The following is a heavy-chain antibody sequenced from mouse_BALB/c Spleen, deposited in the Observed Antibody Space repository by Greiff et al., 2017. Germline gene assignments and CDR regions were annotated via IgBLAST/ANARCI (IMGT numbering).Heavy chain of an antibody. J-gene: IGHJ4*01. CDR3: ARPGGERPYDMDY. V-gene: IGHV1-14*01. Sequence: VHVKQSGAELVKPGASVKMSCKASGYTFTSYFMHWVKQKPGQGLEWIGYISPYNDGTKYEEKFNGKARLTADKSSITAYLELSSLTSEDAAVYYGARPGGERPYDMDYWGQGTSVTVSS. CDR2: ISPYNDGT. CDR1: GYTFTSYF.